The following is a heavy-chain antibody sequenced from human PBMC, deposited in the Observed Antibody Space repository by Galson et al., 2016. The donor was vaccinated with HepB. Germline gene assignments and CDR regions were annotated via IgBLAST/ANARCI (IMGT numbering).Heavy chain of an antibody. CDR2: ISSSSSYM. Sequence: SLRLSCAASGFTFSSYSMNLVRQAPGKGLEWVSSISSSSSYMYCADSVKGRLTISRDNAKNSLYLQMNSLRAEDTAVYYCATSSGWHYLVWGQGTLVTVSS. CDR3: ATSSGWHYLV. CDR1: GFTFSSYS. V-gene: IGHV3-21*01. D-gene: IGHD6-19*01. J-gene: IGHJ4*02.